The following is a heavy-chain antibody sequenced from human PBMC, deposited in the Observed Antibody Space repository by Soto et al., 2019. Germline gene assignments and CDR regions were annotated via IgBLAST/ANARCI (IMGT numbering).Heavy chain of an antibody. J-gene: IGHJ5*02. CDR1: GGTFSDYA. CDR3: AGVSYLRNGLIDL. D-gene: IGHD2-21*01. V-gene: IGHV1-69*06. Sequence: QVQLMQSGPEVKKPGSSVKVSCKASGGTFSDYAISWVRQAPGQGLEWMGGIVHIFGTADYAHKFKGRVTSTAYRFTGSAYMEMTSLVSDDTAVYYCAGVSYLRNGLIDLGGQGTLVTFSS. CDR2: IVHIFGTA.